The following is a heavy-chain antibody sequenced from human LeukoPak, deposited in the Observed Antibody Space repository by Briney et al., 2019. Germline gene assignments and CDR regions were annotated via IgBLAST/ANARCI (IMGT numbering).Heavy chain of an antibody. D-gene: IGHD2-15*01. CDR1: GGSFSGDY. V-gene: IGHV4-34*01. CDR2: SNHSGNT. CDR3: ATDGLGRSGAHDY. Sequence: SETLSLTCAVYGGSFSGDYWSWIRQPPGKGLEWIGESNHSGNTNYNPSLKSRVTISVDTSKNQFSLKLSSVTAADTAVYYCATDGLGRSGAHDYWGQGTLVTVSS. J-gene: IGHJ4*02.